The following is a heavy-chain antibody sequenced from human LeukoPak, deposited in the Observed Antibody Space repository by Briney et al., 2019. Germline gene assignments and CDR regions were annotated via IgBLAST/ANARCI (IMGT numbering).Heavy chain of an antibody. J-gene: IGHJ6*03. V-gene: IGHV1-2*02. Sequence: ASVKVSCKASGYTFTGYYMHWVRQAPGQGLEWMGWINPNSGGTNYAQKFQGRVTMTRDTSISTAYMELSRLRSDDTAVYYCAREQWLAGYYYYMDVWGKGTTVTVSS. D-gene: IGHD6-19*01. CDR3: AREQWLAGYYYYMDV. CDR2: INPNSGGT. CDR1: GYTFTGYY.